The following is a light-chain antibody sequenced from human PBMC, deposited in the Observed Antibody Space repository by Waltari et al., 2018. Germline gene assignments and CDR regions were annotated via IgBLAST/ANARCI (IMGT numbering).Light chain of an antibody. V-gene: IGLV1-44*01. J-gene: IGLJ3*02. CDR2: TNN. Sequence: QSVLTQPPSASGTPGQRVTISCSGSTSNIGSNTVNWYRQLPGTAPKLLIYTNNPRPSGGPYRFAGSKSGTSASLAISGLQSEDEADYYCAAWDDSLIWVFGGGTKLTVL. CDR1: TSNIGSNT. CDR3: AAWDDSLIWV.